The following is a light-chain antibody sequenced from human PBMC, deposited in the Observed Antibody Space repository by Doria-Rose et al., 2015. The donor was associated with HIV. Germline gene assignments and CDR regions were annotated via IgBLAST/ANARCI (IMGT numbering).Light chain of an antibody. CDR2: DAS. CDR1: QGISSA. J-gene: IGKJ3*01. CDR3: QQFNSYPHT. V-gene: IGKV1-13*02. Sequence: TQSPSSLSASVGDRVTITCRASQGISSALAWYQLKPGKTPKLLIYDASTLGSGVPSRFSGSGSGTDFTLTISSLQPEDFATYCCQQFNSYPHTIGTGTQV.